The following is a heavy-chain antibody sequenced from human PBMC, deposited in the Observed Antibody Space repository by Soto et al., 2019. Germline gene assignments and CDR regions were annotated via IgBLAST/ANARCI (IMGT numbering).Heavy chain of an antibody. CDR3: ARPFQSWPGGWYFDL. Sequence: QVQLVQSGAEVKKPGSSVKVSCKASGGTFSSYSINWVRQAPGQRLEWMGGIIPIFGTANYAQKFQGRVTLTADESTSTANMELSSLRNEDTAVYYCARPFQSWPGGWYFDLWGRGTLVTXSS. V-gene: IGHV1-69*01. J-gene: IGHJ2*01. CDR1: GGTFSSYS. CDR2: IIPIFGTA. D-gene: IGHD3-16*01.